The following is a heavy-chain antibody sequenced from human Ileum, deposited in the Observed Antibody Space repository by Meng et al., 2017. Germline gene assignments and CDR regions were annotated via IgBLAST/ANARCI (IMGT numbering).Heavy chain of an antibody. CDR2: ISHSGTT. D-gene: IGHD3-10*01. V-gene: IGHV4-4*02. Sequence: QVQLQESGPGLVKPSGTLSLTCSVFGGSISNGKWWSWVRQPPGKGLEWIGEISHSGTTNYYPSLNSRVSISLDKANNHLSLTLTSVTAADTAVYYCATYGSGFTPPLDPWGQGILVTVSS. J-gene: IGHJ5*02. CDR1: GGSISNGKW. CDR3: ATYGSGFTPPLDP.